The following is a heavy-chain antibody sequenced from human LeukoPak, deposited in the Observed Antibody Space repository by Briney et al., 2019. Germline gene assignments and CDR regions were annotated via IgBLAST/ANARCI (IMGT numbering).Heavy chain of an antibody. V-gene: IGHV3-30*02. CDR2: IRYDGSNK. CDR3: ARGRRARFGELRWPQFDP. D-gene: IGHD3-10*01. Sequence: GGSLRLSCAASGFTFSSYGMHWVRQAPGKGLEWVAFIRYDGSNKYYADSVKGRFTISRDNAKNSLYLQMNSLRAEDTAVYYCARGRRARFGELRWPQFDPWGQGTLVTVSS. J-gene: IGHJ5*02. CDR1: GFTFSSYG.